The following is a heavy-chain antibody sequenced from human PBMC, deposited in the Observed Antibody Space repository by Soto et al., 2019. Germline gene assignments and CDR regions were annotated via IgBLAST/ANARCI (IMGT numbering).Heavy chain of an antibody. Sequence: PGESLKISCKGSGYSFTSYWIGWVRQMPRKGLEWMGIIYPGDSDTRYSPSFQGQVTISADKSISTAYLQWSSLKASDTAMYYCARRGGAPDYYYYYMDVWGKGTTVTVSS. D-gene: IGHD2-15*01. CDR1: GYSFTSYW. CDR3: ARRGGAPDYYYYYMDV. CDR2: IYPGDSDT. V-gene: IGHV5-51*01. J-gene: IGHJ6*03.